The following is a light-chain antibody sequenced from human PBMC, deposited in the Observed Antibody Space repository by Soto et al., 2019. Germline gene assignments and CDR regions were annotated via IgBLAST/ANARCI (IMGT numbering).Light chain of an antibody. V-gene: IGLV2-11*01. CDR3: CSYAGTYTGV. CDR1: SSDVGRYSY. CDR2: DVS. J-gene: IGLJ1*01. Sequence: QSVLTQPRSVSGSPGQSVSISCTGTSSDVGRYSYVSWYQQHPGKAPKLMIYDVSERPSGVPDRFSGSKSGNTASLTISGLQAEDEADYYCCSYAGTYTGVFGTGTRSPP.